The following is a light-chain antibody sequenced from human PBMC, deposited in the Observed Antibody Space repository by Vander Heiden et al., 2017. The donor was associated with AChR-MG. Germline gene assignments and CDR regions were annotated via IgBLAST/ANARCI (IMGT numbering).Light chain of an antibody. CDR2: WAS. V-gene: IGKV4-1*01. Sequence: DIVMTQSPDSLAVSLFGRAAVNCKSGQNILYSSDNNNYLAGYQQKPGQPPKLLIYWASTRESGVPDRFSGSGSGTDFTLTISSLQAEDVAVYFCQQYYSSPWTFGQGTKVEIK. J-gene: IGKJ1*01. CDR3: QQYYSSPWT. CDR1: QNILYSSDNNNY.